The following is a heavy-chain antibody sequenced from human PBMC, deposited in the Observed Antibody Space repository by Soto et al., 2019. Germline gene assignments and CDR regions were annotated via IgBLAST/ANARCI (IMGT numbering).Heavy chain of an antibody. V-gene: IGHV4-30-2*01. D-gene: IGHD3-22*01. Sequence: SETLSLTCAVSGGSISSGGYSWSWIRQPPGKGLEWIGYTYHSGSTYYNPSLKSRVTISVDRSKNQFSLKLSSVTAADTAVYYCARGRSDDSSGYYYWGQGTLVTVSS. J-gene: IGHJ4*02. CDR1: GGSISSGGYS. CDR2: TYHSGST. CDR3: ARGRSDDSSGYYY.